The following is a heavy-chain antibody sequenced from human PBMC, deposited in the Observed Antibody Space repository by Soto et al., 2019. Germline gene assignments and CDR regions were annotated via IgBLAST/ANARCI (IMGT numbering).Heavy chain of an antibody. CDR2: IFSSGST. V-gene: IGHV4-59*11. D-gene: IGHD2-2*01. CDR3: ARVGYCSSTPCWPIGYFEY. CDR1: GDSISSLY. J-gene: IGHJ4*02. Sequence: SETLSLTCTVSGDSISSLYWTWIRQPPGKGLEWVGYIFSSGSTNYNPSLKSRVTISVDTSENQFSLKLTSATAADTAIYYCARVGYCSSTPCWPIGYFEYWGQGTLVTVSS.